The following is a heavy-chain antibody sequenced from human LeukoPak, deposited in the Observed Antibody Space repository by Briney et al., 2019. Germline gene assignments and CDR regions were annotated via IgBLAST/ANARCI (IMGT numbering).Heavy chain of an antibody. CDR2: IRSKANSYAT. Sequence: GGSLRLSCAASGFTFSGSAMHWVRQASGKGLEWVGRIRSKANSYATAYAASVKGRFTISRDDSKNTAYLQMNSLKTEDTAVYYCARKTGTTGEAFDYWGQGTQVTVSS. V-gene: IGHV3-73*01. CDR1: GFTFSGSA. J-gene: IGHJ4*02. D-gene: IGHD1-1*01. CDR3: ARKTGTTGEAFDY.